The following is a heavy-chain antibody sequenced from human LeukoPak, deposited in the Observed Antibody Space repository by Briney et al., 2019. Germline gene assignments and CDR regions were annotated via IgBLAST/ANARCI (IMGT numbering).Heavy chain of an antibody. V-gene: IGHV3-21*01. CDR3: ARDSGKWVSDAFDI. CDR2: ISSSSSYI. Sequence: PGGSLRLSCAASGFTFSSYSMNWVRQAPGKGLEWVSSISSSSSYIYYADSVKGRFTISRDNAKNSLYLQMNSLRAEDTAVYYCARDSGKWVSDAFDIWGQGTMVTVSS. J-gene: IGHJ3*02. D-gene: IGHD3-10*01. CDR1: GFTFSSYS.